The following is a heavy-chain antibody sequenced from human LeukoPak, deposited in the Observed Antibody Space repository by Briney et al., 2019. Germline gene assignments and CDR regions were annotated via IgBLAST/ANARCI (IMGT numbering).Heavy chain of an antibody. Sequence: SETLSLTCTVSGGSISSGSHSWTWIRQPPGRGLEWIAYIYNSGRAYYNASLKSRVAISVDTSKNQFFLELTSVTAADTAVYYCARELVGDYGSNDAFDVWGQGTMVTVSS. CDR3: ARELVGDYGSNDAFDV. J-gene: IGHJ3*01. CDR1: GGSISSGSHS. V-gene: IGHV4-30-4*07. CDR2: IYNSGRA. D-gene: IGHD4-17*01.